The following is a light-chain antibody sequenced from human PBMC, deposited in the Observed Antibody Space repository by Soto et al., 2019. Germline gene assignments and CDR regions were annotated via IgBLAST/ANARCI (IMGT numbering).Light chain of an antibody. Sequence: DIVMTQSPDSLAVSLGERATINCKSSQSLLANCNNKNCLAWYQHKPGQPPKMLILWASTRESGVPDRFSGSGSGTDLPLTISSLQAEDAAVYYFQHFFGPPFPFGQGTKLEIK. J-gene: IGKJ2*01. CDR2: WAS. CDR3: QHFFGPPFP. CDR1: QSLLANCNNKNC. V-gene: IGKV4-1*01.